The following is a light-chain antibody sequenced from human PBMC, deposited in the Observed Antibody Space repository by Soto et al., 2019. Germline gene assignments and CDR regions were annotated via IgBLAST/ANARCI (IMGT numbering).Light chain of an antibody. Sequence: ALTQPRSVSGSPGQSVTISCTGPSSDVGGYNYVSWYQQHPGKAPKLMIYDVSKWPSGVPDRFSGSKSGNTASLTISGLQAEDEADYYCCSYAGNSLWVFGGGTKLTVL. CDR3: CSYAGNSLWV. J-gene: IGLJ3*02. CDR2: DVS. CDR1: SSDVGGYNY. V-gene: IGLV2-11*01.